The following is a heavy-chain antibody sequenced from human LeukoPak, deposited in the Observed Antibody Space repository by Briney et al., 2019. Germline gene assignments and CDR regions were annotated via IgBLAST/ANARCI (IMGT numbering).Heavy chain of an antibody. V-gene: IGHV3-23*01. D-gene: IGHD6-13*01. Sequence: GGSLRLSCAASGFTFSSYAMSWVRQAPGKGLEWVSAISGSGGSTCYADSVKGRFTISRDNSKNTLYLQMNSLRAEDTAVYYCARRAAAGMGRVYYYYMDVWGKGTTVTVSS. CDR2: ISGSGGST. J-gene: IGHJ6*03. CDR1: GFTFSSYA. CDR3: ARRAAAGMGRVYYYYMDV.